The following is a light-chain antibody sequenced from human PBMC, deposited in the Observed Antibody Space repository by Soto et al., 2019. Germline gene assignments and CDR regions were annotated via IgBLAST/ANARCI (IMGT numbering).Light chain of an antibody. J-gene: IGLJ3*02. Sequence: SYELTQPPSVSVSPGQTARITCSGHALPDKYAYWYQQKPGQAPILVIYKDNERPSWIPGRFSGSSSGTTVTLTISGVQTEDEADYYCQSVDSSGTSVVFGGGTKLTVL. CDR3: QSVDSSGTSVV. CDR1: ALPDKY. CDR2: KDN. V-gene: IGLV3-25*03.